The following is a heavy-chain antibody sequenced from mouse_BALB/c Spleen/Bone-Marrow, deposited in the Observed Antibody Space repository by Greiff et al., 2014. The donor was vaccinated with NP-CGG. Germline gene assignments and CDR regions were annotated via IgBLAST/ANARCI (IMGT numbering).Heavy chain of an antibody. CDR3: AIGLLGDY. CDR1: GYTFTSYW. J-gene: IGHJ4*01. V-gene: IGHV1S81*02. Sequence: QVQLQQPGAELVKPGASVKLSCKASGYTFTSYWMHWVKQRPGQGLEWIGEINPSNGRTNYNEKFKSKATLTVDKSSGTAYMQLSSLTSDDSAVYYCAIGLLGDYWGQGTSVTVSS. CDR2: INPSNGRT. D-gene: IGHD2-10*01.